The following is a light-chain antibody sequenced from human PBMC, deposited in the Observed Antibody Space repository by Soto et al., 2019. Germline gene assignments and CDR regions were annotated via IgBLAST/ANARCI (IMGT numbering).Light chain of an antibody. J-gene: IGLJ1*01. CDR1: SSDVGGYNY. V-gene: IGLV2-11*01. Sequence: QSVLTQPASVSGSPGQSITISCSGTSSDVGGYNYVSWYQQHPGKAPKLMIYDVSKRPSGVPDRFSGSKSGNTASPTISGLQAEDEADYYCCSYAGSYTIYVLGNGTKVT. CDR3: CSYAGSYTIYV. CDR2: DVS.